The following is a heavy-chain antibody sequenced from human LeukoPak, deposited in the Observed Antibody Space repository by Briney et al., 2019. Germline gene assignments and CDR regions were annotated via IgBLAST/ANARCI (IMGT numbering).Heavy chain of an antibody. CDR2: ISYDGSNK. Sequence: GGSLRLSCAASGFTFSSYGMHWVRQAPGKGLEWVAVISYDGSNKYYADSVKGRFTISRDNSKNTLYLQMNSLRAEDTAAYYCARGYKYSSSSDYWGQGTLVTVSS. D-gene: IGHD6-13*01. V-gene: IGHV3-30*03. CDR1: GFTFSSYG. CDR3: ARGYKYSSSSDY. J-gene: IGHJ4*02.